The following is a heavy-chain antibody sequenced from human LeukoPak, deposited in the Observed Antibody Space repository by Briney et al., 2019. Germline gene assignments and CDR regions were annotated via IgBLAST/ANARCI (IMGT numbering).Heavy chain of an antibody. CDR1: GFTLSNYA. J-gene: IGHJ4*02. CDR2: FSGRSAST. D-gene: IGHD1-1*01. V-gene: IGHV3-23*01. Sequence: GGSLRLSCAASGFTLSNYAMGWVRQAPGKGLEWVSTFSGRSASTYYVDSVKGRFTISRDNSKNTLYLQMNSLKTEDTAAYYCTTVAGTGTSPFDYWGQGTLVTVSS. CDR3: TTVAGTGTSPFDY.